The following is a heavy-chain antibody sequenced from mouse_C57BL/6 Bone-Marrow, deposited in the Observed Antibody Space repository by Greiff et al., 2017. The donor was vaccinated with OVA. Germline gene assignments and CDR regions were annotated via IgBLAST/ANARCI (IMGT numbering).Heavy chain of an antibody. CDR3: ARNYDGYYDYYAMDY. CDR1: GFSLTSYG. D-gene: IGHD2-3*01. J-gene: IGHJ4*01. CDR2: IWSGGST. V-gene: IGHV2-2*01. Sequence: VQLKESGPGLVQPSQSLSITCTVSGFSLTSYGVHWVRQSPGKGLEWLGVIWSGGSTDYNAAFISRLSISKDNSKSQVFFKMNSLQADDTAIYYCARNYDGYYDYYAMDYWGQGTSVTVSS.